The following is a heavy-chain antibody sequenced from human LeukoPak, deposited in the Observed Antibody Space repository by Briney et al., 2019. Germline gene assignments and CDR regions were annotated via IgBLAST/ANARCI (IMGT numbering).Heavy chain of an antibody. V-gene: IGHV4-4*07. CDR1: ADSMISYH. J-gene: IGHJ4*02. CDR2: IYSTGST. CDR3: ARATYSSGWGTSDY. D-gene: IGHD6-19*01. Sequence: SETLSLTCSVSADSMISYHWSWIRQSAGKGLEWIGRIYSTGSTDYNPSLMSRVTMSVDTAKNQFSLKLSSVTAADTAVYYCARATYSSGWGTSDYWGQGTLVTVSS.